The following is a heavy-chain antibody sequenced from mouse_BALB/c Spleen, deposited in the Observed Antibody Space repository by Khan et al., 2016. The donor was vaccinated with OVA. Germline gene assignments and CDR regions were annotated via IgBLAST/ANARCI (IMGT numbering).Heavy chain of an antibody. J-gene: IGHJ4*01. CDR3: ARGNYYGYAMDY. CDR1: GYSITSNYA. Sequence: VQLKESGPGLVKPSQSLSLTCTVTGYSITSNYAWNWIRQFPGNKLEWMGYISYSGSTNYNPSLQSRISITRDTSKNQFFLQLNSVTTEDTATYYGARGNYYGYAMDYWGQGTSITVSS. V-gene: IGHV3-2*02. D-gene: IGHD1-1*01. CDR2: ISYSGST.